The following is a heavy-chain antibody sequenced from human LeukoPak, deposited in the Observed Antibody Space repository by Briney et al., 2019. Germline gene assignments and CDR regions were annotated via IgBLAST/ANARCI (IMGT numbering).Heavy chain of an antibody. V-gene: IGHV3-23*01. CDR2: ISGSGGST. J-gene: IGHJ4*02. CDR3: AKLGGNVAF. D-gene: IGHD4-23*01. CDR1: GFTFSNYA. Sequence: PGGSLRLSCAASGFTFSNYAMSWVRQATGKGLEWVSSISGSGGSTYYVDSEKGRFTISRDNSKNTLHLQMNILRAEDTAAYYCAKLGGNVAFWGQGTLVTVSS.